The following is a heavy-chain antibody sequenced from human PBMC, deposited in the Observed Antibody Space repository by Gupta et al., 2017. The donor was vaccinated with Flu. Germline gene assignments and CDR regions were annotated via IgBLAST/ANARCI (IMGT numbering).Heavy chain of an antibody. Sequence: NMNWVRQAPGKGLEWVSSISSSSSYIYYADSVKGRFTISRDNAKNSLYLQMNSLRAEDTAVYYCARGLLRFLEWPENWFDPWGQGTLVTVSS. V-gene: IGHV3-21*01. CDR1: N. D-gene: IGHD3-3*01. CDR3: ARGLLRFLEWPENWFDP. J-gene: IGHJ5*02. CDR2: ISSSSSYI.